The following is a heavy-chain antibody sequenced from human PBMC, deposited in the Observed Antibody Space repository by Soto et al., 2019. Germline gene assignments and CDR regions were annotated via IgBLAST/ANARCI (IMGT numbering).Heavy chain of an antibody. CDR1: GFTFSSYS. CDR3: ARGGYSYGYDPSGY. J-gene: IGHJ4*02. Sequence: EVQLVESGGGLVQPGGSLRLSCAASGFTFSSYSMNCVRQAPGKGLEWVSYISSSSSTIYYADSVKGRFTISRDNAKNSLYLQMNSLRDEDTAVYYCARGGYSYGYDPSGYWGQGTLVTVSS. CDR2: ISSSSSTI. V-gene: IGHV3-48*02. D-gene: IGHD5-18*01.